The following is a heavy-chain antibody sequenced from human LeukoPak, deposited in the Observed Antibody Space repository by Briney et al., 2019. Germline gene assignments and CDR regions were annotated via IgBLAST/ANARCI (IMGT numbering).Heavy chain of an antibody. CDR1: GFTFNNYG. CDR3: AKRHNGSHYLFDY. V-gene: IGHV3-30*18. Sequence: GGSLRLSCAASGFTFNNYGMHWVRQAPGKGLEWVAVISYDGSNKHYVDSLKDRFTISRDNSKNTLYLQVNSLRAEDTAVYYCAKRHNGSHYLFDYWGQGTLVTVSS. J-gene: IGHJ4*02. CDR2: ISYDGSNK. D-gene: IGHD1-26*01.